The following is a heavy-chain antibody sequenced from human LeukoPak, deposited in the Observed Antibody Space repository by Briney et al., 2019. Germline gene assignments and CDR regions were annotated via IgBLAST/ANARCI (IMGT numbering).Heavy chain of an antibody. CDR1: GFAVSPNY. D-gene: IGHD1-26*01. CDR2: IYSDGST. J-gene: IGHJ5*02. CDR3: ARDQRSESYYPWGWFDP. Sequence: GGSLSLSFPASGFAVSPNYLSWVRQAPGKGLEWASAIYSDGSTYYTDSVRGRFTISRDNSKNTLYLQMNSLRPEDTAVYYCARDQRSESYYPWGWFDPWGQGTLVTVSS. V-gene: IGHV3-66*02.